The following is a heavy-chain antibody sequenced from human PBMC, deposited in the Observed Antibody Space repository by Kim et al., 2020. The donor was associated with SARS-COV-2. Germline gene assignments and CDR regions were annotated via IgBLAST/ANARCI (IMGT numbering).Heavy chain of an antibody. CDR2: IHSSSGDT. V-gene: IGHV1-2*06. CDR1: GYSFSDYY. CDR3: ARTKTRDVGARTDY. D-gene: IGHD1-26*01. Sequence: ASVKVSCKASGYSFSDYYIHWVRQAPGQGLEWIGRIHSSSGDTRYTEKFRGRVTMSTDTSISTAFIELRGLISDDTAVYYCARTKTRDVGARTDYLGQGT. J-gene: IGHJ4*02.